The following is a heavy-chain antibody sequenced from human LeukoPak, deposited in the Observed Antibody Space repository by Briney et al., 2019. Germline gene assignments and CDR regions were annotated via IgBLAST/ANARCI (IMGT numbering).Heavy chain of an antibody. V-gene: IGHV1-2*02. J-gene: IGHJ5*02. D-gene: IGHD3-10*01. CDR1: GYSFADYY. Sequence: GASVKVSCKASGYSFADYYMHWVRQAPGQGLEWMGWIKPNSGGTRSAQKFQGRVTMTRDTSISTAYMGLSSLRYDDTAVYYCATNILVRDIINWFDPWGQGTLVTVSS. CDR2: IKPNSGGT. CDR3: ATNILVRDIINWFDP.